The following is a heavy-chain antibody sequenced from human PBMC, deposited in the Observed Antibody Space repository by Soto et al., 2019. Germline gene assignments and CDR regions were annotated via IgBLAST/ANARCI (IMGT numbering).Heavy chain of an antibody. V-gene: IGHV1-8*01. CDR1: GYTFTSYD. CDR3: AIVRATAKNYYYYYYMDV. Sequence: ASVKVSCKASGYTFTSYDINWVRQATGQGLEWMGWMNPNSGNTGDAQKFQGRVTMTRNTSISTAYMELSSLRSEDTAVYYCAIVRATAKNYYYYYYMDVWGKGTTVTVSS. CDR2: MNPNSGNT. J-gene: IGHJ6*03. D-gene: IGHD4-4*01.